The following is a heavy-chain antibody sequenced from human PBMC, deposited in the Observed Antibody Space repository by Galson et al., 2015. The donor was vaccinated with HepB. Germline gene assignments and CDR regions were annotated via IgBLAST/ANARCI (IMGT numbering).Heavy chain of an antibody. J-gene: IGHJ6*02. CDR2: IIPIFGIA. V-gene: IGHV1-69*13. CDR3: ARFTARPYSYAGTDV. Sequence: SVKVSCKASGGTFSSYAISWVRQAPGQGLEWMGGIIPIFGIANYAQKFQGRVTITADESTSTAYMELSSLRSEDTAVYYCARFTARPYSYAGTDVSAQGTPGTVSS. D-gene: IGHD6-6*01. CDR1: GGTFSSYA.